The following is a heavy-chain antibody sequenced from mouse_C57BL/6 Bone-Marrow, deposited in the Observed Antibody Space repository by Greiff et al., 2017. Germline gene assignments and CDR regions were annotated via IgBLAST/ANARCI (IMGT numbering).Heavy chain of an antibody. V-gene: IGHV1-81*01. CDR1: GYTFTSYG. CDR2: IYPRSGNT. Sequence: VKLVESGAELARPGASVKLSCKASGYTFTSYGISWVKQRTGQGLEWIGEIYPRSGNTYYNEKFKGKATLTADKSSSTAYMELRSLTSEDSAGYFCARTEKKQYQSLFAYGGQGTLVTVSA. D-gene: IGHD5-1*01. CDR3: ARTEKKQYQSLFAY. J-gene: IGHJ3*01.